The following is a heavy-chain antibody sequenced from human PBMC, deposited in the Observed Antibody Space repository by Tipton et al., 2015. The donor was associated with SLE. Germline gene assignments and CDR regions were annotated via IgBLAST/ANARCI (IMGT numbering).Heavy chain of an antibody. CDR1: GGSISSSSYY. V-gene: IGHV3-23*01. CDR3: AKAFQP. D-gene: IGHD2-2*01. J-gene: IGHJ5*01. Sequence: SLRLSCTVSGGSISSSSYYWGWIRQPPGKGLEWVSAISGSGGSTYYADSVKGRFTISRDNSKNTLYLQMNSLRAEDTAVYYCAKAFQPWGPGTLVTVSS. CDR2: ISGSGGST.